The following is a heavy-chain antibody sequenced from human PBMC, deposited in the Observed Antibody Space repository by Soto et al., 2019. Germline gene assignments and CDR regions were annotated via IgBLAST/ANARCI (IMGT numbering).Heavy chain of an antibody. CDR1: GFTFSSYS. Sequence: EVQLVESGGGLVKPGGSLRLSCAASGFTFSSYSMNWVRQAPGKGLEWVSCISSSSSYIYYADSVKGRFTISRDNAKNSLYLQMNSLRAEDTAVYYCAREDIGETGTPAENFDYWGQGTLVTVSS. J-gene: IGHJ4*02. CDR2: ISSSSSYI. V-gene: IGHV3-21*01. D-gene: IGHD1-1*01. CDR3: AREDIGETGTPAENFDY.